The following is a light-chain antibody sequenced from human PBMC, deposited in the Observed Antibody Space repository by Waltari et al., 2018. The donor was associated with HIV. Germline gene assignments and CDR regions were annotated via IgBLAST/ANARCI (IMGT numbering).Light chain of an antibody. V-gene: IGLV1-51*01. CDR1: RSNLGNSY. CDR3: GTWDSSLMTVV. J-gene: IGLJ2*01. Sequence: QSVSTQPPSASAAPVKKVTLSRPGSRSNLGNSYVPWYQQVPGTAPKLVICDNDKRTSGIPDRFSGSKSGTSATLGIAGLRTGDEADYYCGTWDSSLMTVVFGGGTKLTVL. CDR2: DND.